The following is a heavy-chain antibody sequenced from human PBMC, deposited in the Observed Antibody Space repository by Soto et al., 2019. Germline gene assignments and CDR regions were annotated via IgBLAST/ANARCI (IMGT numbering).Heavy chain of an antibody. CDR1: GFTFGSYA. CDR2: ISYDGSNK. Sequence: GGSLRLSCAASGFTFGSYAMHWVRQAPGKGLEWVAVISYDGSNKYYADSVKGRFTISRDNSKNTLYLQMNSLRAEDTAAYYCARYAGGMDVWGQGTTVTVSS. V-gene: IGHV3-30-3*01. CDR3: ARYAGGMDV. J-gene: IGHJ6*02. D-gene: IGHD2-2*01.